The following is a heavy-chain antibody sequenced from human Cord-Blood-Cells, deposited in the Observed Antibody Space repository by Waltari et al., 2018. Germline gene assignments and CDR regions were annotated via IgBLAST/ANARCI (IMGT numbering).Heavy chain of an antibody. Sequence: QVQLVQSGAEVKKPGASVKVSCKASGYTFTGYYMHWVRQAPGQGLGWMGGVNPNRGGQRYAQKCQGRVTMTRDTSISTASMELSRLRSDDTAVYYCARDKPQSFWYFDLWGRGTLVTVSS. J-gene: IGHJ2*01. CDR1: GYTFTGYY. CDR3: ARDKPQSFWYFDL. V-gene: IGHV1-2*02. CDR2: VNPNRGGQ.